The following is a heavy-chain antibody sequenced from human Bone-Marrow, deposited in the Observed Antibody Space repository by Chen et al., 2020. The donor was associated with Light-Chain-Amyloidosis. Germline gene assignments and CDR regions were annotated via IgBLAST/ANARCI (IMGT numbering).Heavy chain of an antibody. Sequence: QVQLVESGGGEVRPGGSLRLSCAASGFDFNRYGMHWVRQAPGRGLEWVAFIRYESKNTFYVDSVKGRFTIARDDSTNTLYLQMDSLRSEDTAVYYCAKEERTGTWGWVFDVWGRGTPVTVSS. V-gene: IGHV3-30*02. J-gene: IGHJ4*02. D-gene: IGHD7-27*01. CDR2: IRYESKNT. CDR1: GFDFNRYG. CDR3: AKEERTGTWGWVFDV.